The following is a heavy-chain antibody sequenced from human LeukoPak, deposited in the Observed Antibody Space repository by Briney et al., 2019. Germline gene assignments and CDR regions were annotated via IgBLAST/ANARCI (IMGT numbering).Heavy chain of an antibody. Sequence: GGSLRLSCAASGFTFSSYAMSWVRQAPGKGLEWVSAISGSGGSTYYADSVRGRFTIFRDTSMNTLFLQMNSLGAEDTAVYYCAKGAAAGKVDWFDPWGQGTLVTVSS. J-gene: IGHJ5*02. CDR3: AKGAAAGKVDWFDP. D-gene: IGHD6-13*01. CDR1: GFTFSSYA. CDR2: ISGSGGST. V-gene: IGHV3-23*01.